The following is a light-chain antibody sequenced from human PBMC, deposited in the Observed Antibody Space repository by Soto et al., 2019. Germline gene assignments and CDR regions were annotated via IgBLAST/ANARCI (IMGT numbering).Light chain of an antibody. CDR2: VKSDGSH. CDR1: HGHSNYA. CDR3: QTWGTGIRV. J-gene: IGLJ2*01. V-gene: IGLV4-69*01. Sequence: QPVLTQSPSASASLGGSVRLTCTLSHGHSNYAIAWHQQQPEKGPRSLMKVKSDGSHIKGDGIPDRFSGSSSGAERYLTISSLQSEDEADYYCQTWGTGIRVFGGGTKLTVL.